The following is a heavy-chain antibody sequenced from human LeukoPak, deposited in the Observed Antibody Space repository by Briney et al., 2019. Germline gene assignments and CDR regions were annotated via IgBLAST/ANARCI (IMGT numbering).Heavy chain of an antibody. V-gene: IGHV1-18*01. Sequence: ASVSVSCKASGGTFIIYAISWVRQAPGQGLEWMGWISTSSVNTNYAQKFQGRLTMTTDTSTSTAYMELRSLRSDDTAVYYCTRDFDNPENSSPSTSCIDVWGQGTTVTVSS. CDR2: ISTSSVNT. J-gene: IGHJ6*02. CDR1: GGTFIIYA. D-gene: IGHD2-2*01. CDR3: TRDFDNPENSSPSTSCIDV.